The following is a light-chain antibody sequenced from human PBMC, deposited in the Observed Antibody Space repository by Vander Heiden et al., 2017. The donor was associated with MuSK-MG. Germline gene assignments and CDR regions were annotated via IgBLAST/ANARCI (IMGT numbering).Light chain of an antibody. CDR3: QQYDSIPQT. CDR2: WAS. V-gene: IGKV4-1*01. Sequence: DIVMTQSPDSLAVSLGERATINCKSSQSVLHSSNNKNYLAWYQQKPGQPPKLVINWASTRESGVPDRFSGSGSGTDFTLTISSLQAEDVAVYYCQQYDSIPQTFGQGTKVEIK. CDR1: QSVLHSSNNKNY. J-gene: IGKJ1*01.